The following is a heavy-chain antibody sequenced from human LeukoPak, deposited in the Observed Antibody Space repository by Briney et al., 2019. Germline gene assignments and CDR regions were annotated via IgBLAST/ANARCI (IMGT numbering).Heavy chain of an antibody. D-gene: IGHD4-17*01. CDR3: ARGAYGDK. CDR2: ISTQSGNT. J-gene: IGHJ4*02. Sequence: ASVKVSCEASGYTLTSYGINWMRQAPGQGLEWMGWISTQSGNTNYAQKVQGRLTLTTGRSTNTAYMELRSLRSDDTAVYYCARGAYGDKWGQGTMVTVSS. CDR1: GYTLTSYG. V-gene: IGHV1-18*01.